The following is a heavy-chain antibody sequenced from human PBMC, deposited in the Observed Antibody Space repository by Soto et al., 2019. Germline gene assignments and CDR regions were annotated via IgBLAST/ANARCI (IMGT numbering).Heavy chain of an antibody. CDR3: ARQAYSSSPIDY. V-gene: IGHV4-59*08. D-gene: IGHD6-6*01. CDR1: GGYISSYY. Sequence: SETLSLSCTVSGGYISSYYCSWIRQPPGKGLEWIGYTYYSGSTNYNPSLKSRVTISVDTSKNQFSLKLSSVTAADTAVYYCARQAYSSSPIDYWGQGTLVTVSS. J-gene: IGHJ4*02. CDR2: TYYSGST.